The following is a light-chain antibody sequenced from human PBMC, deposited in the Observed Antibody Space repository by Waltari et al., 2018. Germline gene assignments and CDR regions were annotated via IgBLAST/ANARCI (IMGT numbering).Light chain of an antibody. J-gene: IGLJ2*01. Sequence: QLVLTQSPSASASLGASVKLTCTLSSGHTNYAIACHQQQPEKGPRYWMKGHSDGSHSKGDGIPDRFSCSSYGAVHYLTLSSLQPDDDAVYYCQTWGAAHVVFGGGTKLTVL. CDR3: QTWGAAHVV. CDR2: GHSDGSH. CDR1: SGHTNYA. V-gene: IGLV4-69*01.